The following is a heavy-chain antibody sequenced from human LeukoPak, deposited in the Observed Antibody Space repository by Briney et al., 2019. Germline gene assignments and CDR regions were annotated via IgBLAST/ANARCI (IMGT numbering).Heavy chain of an antibody. D-gene: IGHD6-19*01. Sequence: ASVKVSCKASGYTFTGYYIHWVRQAPGQGLEWMGWISAYNGNTNYAQKLQGRVTMTTDTSTSTAYMELRSLRSDDTAVYYCARQGHSSGWYIGEDQDAFDIWGQGTMVTVSS. CDR3: ARQGHSSGWYIGEDQDAFDI. CDR1: GYTFTGYY. V-gene: IGHV1-18*04. CDR2: ISAYNGNT. J-gene: IGHJ3*02.